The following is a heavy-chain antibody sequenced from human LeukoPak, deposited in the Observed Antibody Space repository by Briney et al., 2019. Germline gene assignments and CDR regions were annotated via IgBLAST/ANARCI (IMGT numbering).Heavy chain of an antibody. CDR1: GFTFSSYW. CDR2: IKQDGREK. V-gene: IGHV3-7*01. Sequence: PGGSLRLSCAASGFTFSSYWMSWVRQAPEKGLEWVANIKQDGREKYYVDSVKGRFTISRDDAKNSLYLQINSLRAEDTAVYYCARDAWKDRYFDYWGQGTLVTVSS. CDR3: ARDAWKDRYFDY. J-gene: IGHJ4*02. D-gene: IGHD1-1*01.